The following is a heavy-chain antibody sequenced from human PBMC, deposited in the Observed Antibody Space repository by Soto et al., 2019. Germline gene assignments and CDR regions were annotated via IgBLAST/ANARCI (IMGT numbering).Heavy chain of an antibody. Sequence: EVQLLEAGGGLVQPGGSLRLSCAASGFTFSSYAMSWVRQAPGTGPEWVSAVSGSGDRTYYADSVKGRSTISRDNSKNALDLQMNSLRAEDTAVYYCAKEPPRGSYADYWGQGTLVTVSS. D-gene: IGHD1-26*01. V-gene: IGHV3-23*01. J-gene: IGHJ4*02. CDR1: GFTFSSYA. CDR2: VSGSGDRT. CDR3: AKEPPRGSYADY.